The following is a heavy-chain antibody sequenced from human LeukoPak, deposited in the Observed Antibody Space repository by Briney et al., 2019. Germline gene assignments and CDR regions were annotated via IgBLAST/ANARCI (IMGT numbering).Heavy chain of an antibody. CDR2: ISGSGNTV. V-gene: IGHV3-11*01. Sequence: GGSLRLSCAASLFSFSDYYMTWIRQAPGKGLDWLSYISGSGNTVYYANSVKGRFTISRDNAKNSLYLQMNSLRAEDTAVYYCAKEGGTIYDILTGYYLSPVDPWGQGTLVTVSS. J-gene: IGHJ5*02. CDR1: LFSFSDYY. D-gene: IGHD3-9*01. CDR3: AKEGGTIYDILTGYYLSPVDP.